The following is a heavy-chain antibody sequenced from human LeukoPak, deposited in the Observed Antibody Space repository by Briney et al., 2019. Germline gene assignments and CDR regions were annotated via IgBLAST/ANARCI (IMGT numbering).Heavy chain of an antibody. CDR2: MYYSGDT. Sequence: PSETLSLTCTVSGGSITSYTNYWGWVRQPPGKGLEWLGSMYYSGDTYYNPSLRSRVAISVDTSKNQFSLKLSSVTAADTAVYYCAKYSYGYPNWFDPWGQGTLVTVSS. CDR3: AKYSYGYPNWFDP. J-gene: IGHJ5*02. V-gene: IGHV4-39*07. D-gene: IGHD5-18*01. CDR1: GGSITSYTNY.